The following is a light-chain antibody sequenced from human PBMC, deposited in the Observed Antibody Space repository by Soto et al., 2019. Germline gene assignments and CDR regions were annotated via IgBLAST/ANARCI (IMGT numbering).Light chain of an antibody. CDR2: AAS. V-gene: IGKV1-39*01. CDR3: QQSHIANT. J-gene: IGKJ2*01. CDR1: QSISNS. Sequence: DIQMTQSPSSLSASVGDRVSITCRASQSISNSLNWYQQKPGKAPKVLIYAASSLQSGVPSRFSGSGSGTDYTLTISSLQHEDFATYYCQQSHIANTFGQGTKLEIK.